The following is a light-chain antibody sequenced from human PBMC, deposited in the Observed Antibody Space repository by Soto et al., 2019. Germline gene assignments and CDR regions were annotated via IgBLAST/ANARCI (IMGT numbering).Light chain of an antibody. CDR3: QQYYCTPRT. J-gene: IGKJ1*01. CDR1: QSVLYSSNNKNY. Sequence: DIVMTQSPDSLAVSLGERATINCKSSQSVLYSSNNKNYLAWYQQKPGQPPKLPIYWASTPASGVPDRFSGIWSGTDFTITISSLQAEDVAFYYCQQYYCTPRTFGQGTKVEIK. V-gene: IGKV4-1*01. CDR2: WAS.